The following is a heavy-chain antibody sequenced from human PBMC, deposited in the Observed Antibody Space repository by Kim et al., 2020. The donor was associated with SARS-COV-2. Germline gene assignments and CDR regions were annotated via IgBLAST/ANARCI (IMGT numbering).Heavy chain of an antibody. CDR2: ISGSGAST. CDR3: ARASSSGGLAASYN. V-gene: IGHV3-23*01. J-gene: IGHJ1*01. D-gene: IGHD6-25*01. Sequence: GGSLRLSCAASGFTFMSYALNLIRQAPGKGLECVASISGSGASTYYADSVKGRFSISRVNSKSIVYLQMNRQRAEDTAVYYCARASSSGGLAASYNWGQG. CDR1: GFTFMSYA.